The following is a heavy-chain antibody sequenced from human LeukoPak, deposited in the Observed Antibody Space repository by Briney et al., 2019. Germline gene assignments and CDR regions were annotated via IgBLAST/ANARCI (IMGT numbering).Heavy chain of an antibody. CDR2: MSWNSGSI. V-gene: IGHV3-9*01. D-gene: IGHD3-9*01. CDR1: GFTLDDYA. J-gene: IGHJ6*02. CDR3: ASYGLRYFDWLPSAVYGMDV. Sequence: PGGSLRLSCAASGFTLDDYAMHWVRQAPGKGLEGVSGMSWNSGSIGYVDSVKGRFTISRDNAKNSLYLQMNSLRAEDTAVYYCASYGLRYFDWLPSAVYGMDVWGQGTTVTVSS.